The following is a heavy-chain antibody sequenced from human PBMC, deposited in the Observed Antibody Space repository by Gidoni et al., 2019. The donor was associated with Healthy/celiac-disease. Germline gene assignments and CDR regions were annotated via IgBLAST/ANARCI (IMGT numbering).Heavy chain of an antibody. CDR2: INHSGST. J-gene: IGHJ5*02. Sequence: QVQLQQRGAGLLKPSETLSLTCAVYGGSFSGYYWSWIRQPPGKGLEWIGEINHSGSTNYNPSLKSRVTISVDTSKNQFSLKLSSVTAADTAVYYCARVLWYQLLYRGWFDPWGQGTLVTVSS. D-gene: IGHD2-2*02. V-gene: IGHV4-34*01. CDR1: GGSFSGYY. CDR3: ARVLWYQLLYRGWFDP.